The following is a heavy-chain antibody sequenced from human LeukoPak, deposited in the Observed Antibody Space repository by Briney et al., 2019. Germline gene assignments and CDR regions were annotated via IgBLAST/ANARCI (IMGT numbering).Heavy chain of an antibody. CDR2: IIPIFGTA. V-gene: IGHV1-69*13. D-gene: IGHD6-25*01. CDR1: GYTFTNYA. J-gene: IGHJ6*02. CDR3: ARSSRGHFHYYYYGMDV. Sequence: GASVKVSCKASGYTFTNYAMNWVRQAPGQGLEWMGGIIPIFGTANYAQNFQGRVTITADESTSTAYMELSSLRSEDTAVYYCARSSRGHFHYYYYGMDVWGQGTTVTVSS.